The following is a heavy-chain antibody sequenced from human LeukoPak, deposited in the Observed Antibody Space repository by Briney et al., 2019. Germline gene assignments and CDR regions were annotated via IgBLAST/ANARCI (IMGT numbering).Heavy chain of an antibody. CDR2: IAGDGGGT. D-gene: IGHD1-26*01. CDR1: GFTFRNYV. CDR3: VKEASSGNFVTIDC. J-gene: IGHJ4*02. V-gene: IGHV3-23*01. Sequence: GGSLRLSCAASGFTFRNYVMSWVRQTPGKGLEWVSAIAGDGGGTNHADSVKGRFTISRDNSKNILYLQMNSLRADDTAAYYCVKEASSGNFVTIDCWGQGTLVTVSS.